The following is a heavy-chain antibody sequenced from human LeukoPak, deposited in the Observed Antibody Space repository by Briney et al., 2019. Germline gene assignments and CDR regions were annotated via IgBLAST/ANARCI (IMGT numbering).Heavy chain of an antibody. CDR2: IYYSGST. V-gene: IGHV4-59*02. Sequence: SETLSLTCTVSRGSVTSYYWSWIRQPPGKGLEWIGYIYYSGSTNYNPSLKSRVTISVDTSKNQFSLKLSSVTAADTAVYYCARGGTDFWSGYYFDYWGQGTLVTVSS. J-gene: IGHJ4*02. CDR1: RGSVTSYY. D-gene: IGHD3-3*01. CDR3: ARGGTDFWSGYYFDY.